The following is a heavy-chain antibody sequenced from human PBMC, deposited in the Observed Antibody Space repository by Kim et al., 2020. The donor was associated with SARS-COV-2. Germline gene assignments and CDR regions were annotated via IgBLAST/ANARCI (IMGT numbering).Heavy chain of an antibody. V-gene: IGHV1-18*04. CDR2: ISAYNGNT. CDR3: ARDGRVAVVSDTYYYYYYGMDV. D-gene: IGHD6-19*01. CDR1: GYTFTSYG. Sequence: ASVKVSCKASGYTFTSYGISWVRQAPGQGLEWMGWISAYNGNTNYAQKLQGRVTMTTDTSTSTAYMELRSLRSDDTAVYYCARDGRVAVVSDTYYYYYYGMDVWGQGTTVTVSS. J-gene: IGHJ6*02.